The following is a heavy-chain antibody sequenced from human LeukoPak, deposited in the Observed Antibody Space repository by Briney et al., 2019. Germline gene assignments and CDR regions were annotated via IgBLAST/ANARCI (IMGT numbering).Heavy chain of an antibody. CDR3: ARDRGGYCSSTSCYRPDAFDI. CDR2: IYSGGST. Sequence: GGSLRLSCAASGFTLSTNYMSWFRQAPGKGLEWVSVIYSGGSTYYADSVKGRFTISRDNSKNTLYLQMSSLRAEDTAVYYCARDRGGYCSSTSCYRPDAFDIWGQGTMVTVSS. CDR1: GFTLSTNY. J-gene: IGHJ3*02. V-gene: IGHV3-66*02. D-gene: IGHD2-2*01.